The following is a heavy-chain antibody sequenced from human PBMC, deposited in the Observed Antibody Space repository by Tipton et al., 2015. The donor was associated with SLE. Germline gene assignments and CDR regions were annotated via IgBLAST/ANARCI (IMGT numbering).Heavy chain of an antibody. CDR2: MFSSGDT. D-gene: IGHD6-13*01. CDR3: ARENVAADGALDV. V-gene: IGHV4-4*07. CDR1: GGSISTNY. J-gene: IGHJ3*01. Sequence: TLSLTCIVSGGSISTNYWTWIRQPAGKGLEWIGRMFSSGDTNYNPSLKSRLTMSVDTSKNQFSLTVNSVTAADTAVYYCARENVAADGALDVWGQGTMVTVSS.